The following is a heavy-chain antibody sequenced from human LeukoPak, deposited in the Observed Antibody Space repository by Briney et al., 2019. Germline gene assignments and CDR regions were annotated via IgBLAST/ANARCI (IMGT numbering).Heavy chain of an antibody. CDR1: GFTFSSYS. V-gene: IGHV3-66*01. Sequence: GGSLRLSCAASGFTFSSYSMNWVRQAPGKGLEWVSVIYSGGSTYYADSVKGRFTISRDNSKNTLYLQMNSLRAEDTAVYYCAGGLWERNFDYWGQGTLVTVSS. J-gene: IGHJ4*02. CDR2: IYSGGST. D-gene: IGHD1-26*01. CDR3: AGGLWERNFDY.